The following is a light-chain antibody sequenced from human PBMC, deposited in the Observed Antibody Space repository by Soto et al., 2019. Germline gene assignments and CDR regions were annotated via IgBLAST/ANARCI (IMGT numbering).Light chain of an antibody. J-gene: IGLJ1*01. CDR3: CSYAGSSTYV. Sequence: QSALTQPASVSGSPGQSITISCTGTSSDVGSYNLVSWYQQHPGKAPKLMIYEVSKRPSGVSNRFSGSKSGNTASLTISVLQAKDEADYYCCSYAGSSTYVFGTGTKLTVL. CDR1: SSDVGSYNL. CDR2: EVS. V-gene: IGLV2-23*02.